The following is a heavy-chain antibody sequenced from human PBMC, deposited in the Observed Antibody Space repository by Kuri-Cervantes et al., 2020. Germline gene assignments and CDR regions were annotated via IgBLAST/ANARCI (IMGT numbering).Heavy chain of an antibody. V-gene: IGHV3-74*01. CDR2: INSDGSST. CDR3: ARGVGYSYDDY. CDR1: GFTLSTYN. J-gene: IGHJ4*02. Sequence: GGSLRLSCAASGFTLSTYNMSWVRQAPGKGLVWVSRINSDGSSTSYADSVKGRFTISRDNAKNTLYLQMNSLRAEDTAVYYCARGVGYSYDDYWGQGTLVTVSS. D-gene: IGHD5-18*01.